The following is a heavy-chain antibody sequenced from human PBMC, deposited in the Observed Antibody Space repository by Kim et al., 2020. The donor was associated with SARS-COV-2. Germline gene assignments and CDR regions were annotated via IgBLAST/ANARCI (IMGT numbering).Heavy chain of an antibody. V-gene: IGHV4-39*01. CDR3: ASRPIAAADY. Sequence: SETLSLTCTVSGGSISSSSYYWGWIRQPPGKGLEWIGSIYYSGSTYYNPSLKSRVTISVDTSKNQFSLKLSSVTAADTAVYYCASRPIAAADYWGQGTLVTVSS. D-gene: IGHD6-13*01. J-gene: IGHJ4*02. CDR1: GGSISSSSYY. CDR2: IYYSGST.